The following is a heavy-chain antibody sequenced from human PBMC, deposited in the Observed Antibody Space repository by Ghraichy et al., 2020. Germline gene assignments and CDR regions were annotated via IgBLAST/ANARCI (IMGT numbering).Heavy chain of an antibody. Sequence: SGPTLVKPTETLTLTCTVSGFSLSNARMGVSWIRQPPGKALEWLAHIFSNDEKSYSTSLKSRLTISKDTSKSQVVLTMTNMDPVDTATYYCARIRRDYYYYDGMDVWGQGTTVTVSS. CDR1: GFSLSNARMG. V-gene: IGHV2-26*01. CDR3: ARIRRDYYYYDGMDV. J-gene: IGHJ6*02. CDR2: IFSNDEK.